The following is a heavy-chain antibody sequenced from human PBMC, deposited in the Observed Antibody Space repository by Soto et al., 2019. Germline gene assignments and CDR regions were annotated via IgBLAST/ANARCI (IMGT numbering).Heavy chain of an antibody. D-gene: IGHD4-4*01. CDR1: GGSISSYY. Sequence: QVQLQESGPGLVKPSETLSLTCTVSGGSISSYYWSWIRQPPGKGLEWIGYIYYSGSTNYNPSLKSRVTISVDTSKNQFSLKLSSVTAADTAVYYCARHMSFYSNLYTNFDYWGQGTLVTVSS. CDR2: IYYSGST. CDR3: ARHMSFYSNLYTNFDY. J-gene: IGHJ4*02. V-gene: IGHV4-59*08.